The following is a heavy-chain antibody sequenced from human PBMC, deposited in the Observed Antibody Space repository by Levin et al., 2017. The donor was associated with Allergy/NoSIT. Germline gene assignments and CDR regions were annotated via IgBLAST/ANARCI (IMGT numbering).Heavy chain of an antibody. V-gene: IGHV1-2*02. CDR2: INPNSGGT. CDR1: GYTFTGYY. Sequence: ASVKVSCKASGYTFTGYYMHWVRQAPGQGLEWMGWINPNSGGTNYAQKFQGRVTMTRDTSISTAYMELSRLRSDDTAVYYCARVPRSTTSPFDIWGQGTMVTVSS. CDR3: ARVPRSTTSPFDI. D-gene: IGHD4-17*01. J-gene: IGHJ3*02.